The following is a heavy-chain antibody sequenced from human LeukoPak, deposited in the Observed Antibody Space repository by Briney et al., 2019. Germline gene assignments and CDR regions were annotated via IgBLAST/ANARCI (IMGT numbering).Heavy chain of an antibody. D-gene: IGHD5-24*01. Sequence: SVKVSCKASGGTFSSYAISWVRQAPGQGLEWMGGIIPIFGTANYAQKFQGRVTLTTDESTSTAYMELSSLRSEDTAVYYCARSSIEMATINAYWGQGTLVTVSS. V-gene: IGHV1-69*05. CDR3: ARSSIEMATINAY. CDR1: GGTFSSYA. CDR2: IIPIFGTA. J-gene: IGHJ4*02.